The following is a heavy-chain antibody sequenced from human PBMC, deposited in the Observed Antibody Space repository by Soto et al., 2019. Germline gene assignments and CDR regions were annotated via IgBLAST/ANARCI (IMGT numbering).Heavy chain of an antibody. J-gene: IGHJ4*02. Sequence: GWSLRLSCVASGFSLSNFGMHWVRQAPGKGLEWVAVLRDDADDAYYADSVKGRFTISRDNSKNTLYLQMNSLGAEDTAVYYCVKVLWVGRSIDYWGQGMLVTVSS. D-gene: IGHD3-16*01. V-gene: IGHV3-33*06. CDR2: LRDDADDA. CDR3: VKVLWVGRSIDY. CDR1: GFSLSNFG.